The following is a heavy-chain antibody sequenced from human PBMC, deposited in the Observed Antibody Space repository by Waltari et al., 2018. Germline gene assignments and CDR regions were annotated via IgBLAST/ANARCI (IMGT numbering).Heavy chain of an antibody. CDR1: GFTFSSYG. CDR2: IWDDGSNK. D-gene: IGHD1-1*01. V-gene: IGHV3-33*01. Sequence: QVQLVESGGGVVQPGRSLRLSCAASGFTFSSYGMHWVRQAPGKGLGWVEVIWDDGSNKYYADSVKGRFTISRDNSKNTLYLQMNSLRAEDTAVYYCASGLGYMDYWGQGTLVTVSS. J-gene: IGHJ4*02. CDR3: ASGLGYMDY.